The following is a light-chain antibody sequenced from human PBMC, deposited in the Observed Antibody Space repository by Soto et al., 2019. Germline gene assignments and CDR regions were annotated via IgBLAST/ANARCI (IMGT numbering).Light chain of an antibody. CDR2: KGS. J-gene: IGKJ2*01. V-gene: IGKV1-5*03. Sequence: DIQMTQSPSTLSASVGDRVTITCRASQSISSWLAWYQQKPGKGPKLLIYKGSSLESGVPSRFSGSGSGTEITLSNSSLKPDDFAAYYCKQYNSYSYTFCQGTQLEIK. CDR1: QSISSW. CDR3: KQYNSYSYT.